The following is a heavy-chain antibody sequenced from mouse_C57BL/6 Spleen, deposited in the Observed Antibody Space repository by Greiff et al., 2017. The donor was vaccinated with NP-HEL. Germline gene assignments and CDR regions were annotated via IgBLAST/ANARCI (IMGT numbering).Heavy chain of an antibody. V-gene: IGHV1-50*01. CDR2: IDPSDSYT. Sequence: VQLQQPGAELVKPGASVKLSCKASGYTFTSYWMQWVKQRPGQGLEWIGEIDPSDSYTNYNQKFKGKATLTVDTSSSTAYMQLSSLTSEDSAVYYCARGGGWGDYWGQGTTLTVSS. D-gene: IGHD3-3*01. J-gene: IGHJ2*01. CDR3: ARGGGWGDY. CDR1: GYTFTSYW.